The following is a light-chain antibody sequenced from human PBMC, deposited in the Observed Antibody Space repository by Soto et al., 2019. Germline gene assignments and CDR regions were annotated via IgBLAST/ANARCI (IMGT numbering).Light chain of an antibody. CDR2: VKSDGSH. V-gene: IGLV4-69*01. Sequence: QAVVTQSPSASASLGASVRLTCTLSSGHGNYVIAWHQQQSGKGPRYLMKVKSDGSHTKGDGIPDRFSGSSSGAERYLAISSLQSEDEADYYCQTWDTGIVVFGGGTKLTVL. J-gene: IGLJ2*01. CDR3: QTWDTGIVV. CDR1: SGHGNYV.